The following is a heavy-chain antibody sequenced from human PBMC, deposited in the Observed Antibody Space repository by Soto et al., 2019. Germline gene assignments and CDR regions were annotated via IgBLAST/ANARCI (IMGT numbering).Heavy chain of an antibody. J-gene: IGHJ4*02. CDR3: ARDPLVLRFLEWLLSPVDY. Sequence: SQTLSLTCAISGDSVSSNSAAWNWIRQSPSRGLEWLGRTYYRSKWYNDYAVSVKSRITINPDTSKNQFSLQLNSVTPEDTAVYYCARDPLVLRFLEWLLSPVDYWGQGTLVTVS. V-gene: IGHV6-1*01. CDR2: TYYRSKWYN. D-gene: IGHD3-3*01. CDR1: GDSVSSNSAA.